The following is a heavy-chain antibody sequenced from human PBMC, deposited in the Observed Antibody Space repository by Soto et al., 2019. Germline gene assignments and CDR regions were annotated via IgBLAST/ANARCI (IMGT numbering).Heavy chain of an antibody. CDR1: GFTFSSYA. CDR2: ISGSGGSA. D-gene: IGHD6-13*01. J-gene: IGHJ4*02. CDR3: AKDHYSSSWYYFDY. V-gene: IGHV3-23*01. Sequence: PGGSLRLSCAASGFTFSSYAMSWVRQAPGKGLEWVSAISGSGGSAYYADSVKGRFTISRDNSKNTLYLQMNSLRAEDTAVYYCAKDHYSSSWYYFDYWGQGTLVTVSS.